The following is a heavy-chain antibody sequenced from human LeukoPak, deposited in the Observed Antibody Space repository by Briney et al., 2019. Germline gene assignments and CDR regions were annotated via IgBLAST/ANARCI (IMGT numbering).Heavy chain of an antibody. Sequence: PGGSLRLSCAASGFTFSTYNMNWVRLAPGKGLEWISYITSTGSLTYYADSVKGRFTISRDNAKDSLYLQMNSLRVEDTAVYYCAREMGSWGQGILVTVSS. D-gene: IGHD2-8*01. CDR1: GFTFSTYN. CDR3: AREMGS. CDR2: ITSTGSLT. V-gene: IGHV3-48*01. J-gene: IGHJ5*02.